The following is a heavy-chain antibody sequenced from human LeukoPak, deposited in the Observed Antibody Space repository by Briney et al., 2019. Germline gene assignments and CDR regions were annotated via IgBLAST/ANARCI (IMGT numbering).Heavy chain of an antibody. J-gene: IGHJ4*02. CDR3: ARTNYDFWSGYYVDY. Sequence: SETLSLTCAVYGGSFSGYYWSWIRQPPGKGLEWIGEINHSGSTNYNPSLKSRVTISVDTSKNQFSLKLSSVTAADTAVYYCARTNYDFWSGYYVDYWGQGTLVTVSS. D-gene: IGHD3-3*01. CDR1: GGSFSGYY. CDR2: INHSGST. V-gene: IGHV4-34*01.